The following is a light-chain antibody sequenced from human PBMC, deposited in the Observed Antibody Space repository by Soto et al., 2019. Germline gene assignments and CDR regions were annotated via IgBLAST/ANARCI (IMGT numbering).Light chain of an antibody. CDR1: QTVGTN. J-gene: IGKJ4*01. CDR3: QQYNDRPLT. V-gene: IGKV3-15*01. CDR2: GAS. Sequence: EVVRTECPDTLSVSPGERATLSCRASQTVGTNLAWYKQRPGQAPSLLVYGASSRATNIPARFTGSGSGTDFTLTISSLQSEDFAVYYCQQYNDRPLTFGGGTKVEIK.